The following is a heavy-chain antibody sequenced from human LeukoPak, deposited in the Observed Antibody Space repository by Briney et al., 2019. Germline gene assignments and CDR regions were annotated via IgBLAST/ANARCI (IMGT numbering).Heavy chain of an antibody. CDR1: GYTFTSYG. CDR3: ARLTRYSSSWDDAFDI. CDR2: ISAYNGNT. V-gene: IGHV1-18*01. Sequence: ASVKVSCKASGYTFTSYGISWVRQAPGQGLEWMGWISAYNGNTNYAQKLQGRVTMTTDTSTSTAYMELRSLRSDDTAVYYCARLTRYSSSWDDAFDIWGQGTMVTVSS. J-gene: IGHJ3*02. D-gene: IGHD6-13*01.